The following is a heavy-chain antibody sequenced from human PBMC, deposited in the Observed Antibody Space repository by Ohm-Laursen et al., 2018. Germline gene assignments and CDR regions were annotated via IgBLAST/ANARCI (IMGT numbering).Heavy chain of an antibody. CDR2: IYYSGST. J-gene: IGHJ5*02. V-gene: IGHV4-59*08. CDR3: ARHIGEYYGSGSYFWFDP. D-gene: IGHD3-10*01. Sequence: GTLSLTCAVSGDSITSYYWSWIRQPPGKGLEWIGYIYYSGSTNYNPSLKSRVTISVDTSKNQFSLKLSSVTAADTAVYYCARHIGEYYGSGSYFWFDPWGQGTLVTVSS. CDR1: GDSITSYY.